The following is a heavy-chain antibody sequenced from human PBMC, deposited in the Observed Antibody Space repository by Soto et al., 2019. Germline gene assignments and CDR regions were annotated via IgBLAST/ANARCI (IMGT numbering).Heavy chain of an antibody. CDR2: IYTSGST. CDR3: AREWGLLPYYVMNV. J-gene: IGHJ6*02. CDR1: GGSISYYY. Sequence: PSETLSLTCTVSGGSISYYYWSWIRQPAGKGLEWIGRIYTSGSTNYNPSLKSRVTMSVDTSKNQFSLKLSSVTAADTAVYYCAREWGLLPYYVMNVWGHGTAVTVSS. D-gene: IGHD7-27*01. V-gene: IGHV4-4*07.